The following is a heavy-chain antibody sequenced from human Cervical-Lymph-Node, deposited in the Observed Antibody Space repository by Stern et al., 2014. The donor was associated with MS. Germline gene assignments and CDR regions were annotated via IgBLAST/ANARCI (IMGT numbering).Heavy chain of an antibody. J-gene: IGHJ3*01. CDR2: IIPIFGTK. CDR1: RGNFDSFV. CDR3: ARRLVYNSGWYAFES. D-gene: IGHD6-19*01. V-gene: IGHV1-69*01. Sequence: QVQLMQSVAELKRPGSSVKVSCRASRGNFDSFVIIWVRKAPGQGLEWMGGIIPIFGTKSYAQKFQVRVTFTEVESTTTSFRELSSLGSEDTAVYYCARRLVYNSGWYAFESWGQGTRVTVSS.